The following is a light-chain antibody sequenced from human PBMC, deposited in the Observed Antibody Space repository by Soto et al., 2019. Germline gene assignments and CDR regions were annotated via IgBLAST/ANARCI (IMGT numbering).Light chain of an antibody. Sequence: EIVLTQSPGTLSLSPGERATLSCRASQSVSSSYLAWYQQKPGRAPRLLIDGASSRATGIPDRFSGSGSGTDFTLTISRLKPEDLAVYYCQQYGSLVTFGQGTKVEIK. J-gene: IGKJ1*01. CDR2: GAS. CDR3: QQYGSLVT. V-gene: IGKV3-20*01. CDR1: QSVSSSY.